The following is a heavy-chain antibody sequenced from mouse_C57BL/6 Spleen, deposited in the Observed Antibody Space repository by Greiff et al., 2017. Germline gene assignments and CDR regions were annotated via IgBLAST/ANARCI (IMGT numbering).Heavy chain of an antibody. CDR3: ARDRDYGGDFDY. CDR1: GFTFSDYY. CDR2: INYDGSST. Sequence: EVQLVESEGGLVQPGSSMKLSCTASGFTFSDYYMAWVRQVPEKGLEWVANINYDGSSTYYLDSLKSRFIISRDNAKNILYLQMSSLKSEDTATYYCARDRDYGGDFDYWGQGTTLTVSS. V-gene: IGHV5-16*01. D-gene: IGHD2-4*01. J-gene: IGHJ2*01.